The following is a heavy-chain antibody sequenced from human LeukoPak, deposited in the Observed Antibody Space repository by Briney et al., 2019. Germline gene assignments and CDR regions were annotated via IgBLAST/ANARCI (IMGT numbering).Heavy chain of an antibody. CDR3: XRDFPAAGYDY. J-gene: IGHJ4*02. V-gene: IGHV3-48*03. Sequence: GGSLRLSCAASGFTFSSYEMNWVRQAPGKGLEWVSYISSSGSTIYYADSVKGRFTISRDNSKNTLYVQMNSLRAEDTAVYYCXRDFPAAGYDYWGQGTLVTVSS. CDR1: GFTFSSYE. D-gene: IGHD6-13*01. CDR2: ISSSGSTI.